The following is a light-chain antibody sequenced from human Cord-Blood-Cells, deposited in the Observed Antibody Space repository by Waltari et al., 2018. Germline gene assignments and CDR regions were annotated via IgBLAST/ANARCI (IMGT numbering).Light chain of an antibody. CDR1: QSVSSY. CDR3: QQRSNLLT. CDR2: DAS. Sequence: EIVLTQSPATLPLSPGESATLPCRASQSVSSYSAWYQQKPGQAPRLLIYDASNRATGIPARFSGGGSGTDFTLTISSLEPEDFAVYYCQQRSNLLTFGGGTKVEIK. J-gene: IGKJ4*01. V-gene: IGKV3-11*01.